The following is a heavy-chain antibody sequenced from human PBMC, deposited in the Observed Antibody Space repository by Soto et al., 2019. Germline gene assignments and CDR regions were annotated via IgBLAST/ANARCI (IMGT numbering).Heavy chain of an antibody. CDR3: AREETAWPLAYGLDV. CDR2: IGRRSDI. V-gene: IGHV3-21*01. D-gene: IGHD2-21*02. J-gene: IGHJ6*02. Sequence: GGSLRLSCEASGFSFSTYSMHWIRQAPGKGLEWVSSIGRRSDIYYADSVKGRFTISRDNAKNSVSLQMNSLRDEDTAVYYCAREETAWPLAYGLDVWGQGTTVTVS. CDR1: GFSFSTYS.